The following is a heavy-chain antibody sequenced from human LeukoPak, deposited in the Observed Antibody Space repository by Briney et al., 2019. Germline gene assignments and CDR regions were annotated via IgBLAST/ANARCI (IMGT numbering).Heavy chain of an antibody. Sequence: PGGSLRLSCAASGFTFSSYSMNWVRQAPGKGLEWVSYISSSSSTIYYADSVKGRFTISRDNAKNPLYLQMNSLRAEDTAVYYCARAGPYYYDSSGYYFDYWGQGTLVTVSS. CDR3: ARAGPYYYDSSGYYFDY. J-gene: IGHJ4*02. V-gene: IGHV3-48*04. CDR1: GFTFSSYS. CDR2: ISSSSSTI. D-gene: IGHD3-22*01.